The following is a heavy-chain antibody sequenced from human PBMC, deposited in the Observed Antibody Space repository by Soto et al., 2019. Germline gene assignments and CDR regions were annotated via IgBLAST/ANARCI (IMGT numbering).Heavy chain of an antibody. V-gene: IGHV3-15*07. D-gene: IGHD6-13*01. CDR2: IKRKIEGETT. J-gene: IGHJ4*02. CDR3: TTDAARRAAAGSGY. CDR1: GFPFKNAW. Sequence: EVQLAESGGGLVNLGGFLRLSCAASGFPFKNAWMNWVRQAPGKGLEWVGRIKRKIEGETTDYAAHVRGRFTISRDDSENTLFLQMNSLQAEDTAIYYCTTDAARRAAAGSGYWGQGTLVTVSS.